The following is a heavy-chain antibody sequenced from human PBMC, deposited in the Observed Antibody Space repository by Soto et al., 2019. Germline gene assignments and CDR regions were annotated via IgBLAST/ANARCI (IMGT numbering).Heavy chain of an antibody. Sequence: PSETLSLTCTVSGGSISSHSWSWIRQPPGKGLEWIGYIYYSGSTDYNPSLKSRVTISVDTSKNLFSLKLSSVTAADTAVYYCARTALLSRGYVFAYWGQGTLVTVSS. CDR1: GGSISSHS. CDR2: IYYSGST. D-gene: IGHD5-12*01. CDR3: ARTALLSRGYVFAY. V-gene: IGHV4-59*11. J-gene: IGHJ4*02.